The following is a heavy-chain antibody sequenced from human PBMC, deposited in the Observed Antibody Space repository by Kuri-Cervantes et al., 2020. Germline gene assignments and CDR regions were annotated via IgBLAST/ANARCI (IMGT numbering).Heavy chain of an antibody. CDR1: GYTFTSYA. Sequence: ASVKVSCKASGYTFTSYAMHWVRQAPGQRLEWMGWINAGNGNTKYSQKFQGRVTMTRDTSTSTVYMELSSLRSEDTAVYYCATRAPVIGSSWQPYYFDYWGQGTLVTDSS. CDR2: INAGNGNT. J-gene: IGHJ4*02. V-gene: IGHV1-3*01. D-gene: IGHD6-13*01. CDR3: ATRAPVIGSSWQPYYFDY.